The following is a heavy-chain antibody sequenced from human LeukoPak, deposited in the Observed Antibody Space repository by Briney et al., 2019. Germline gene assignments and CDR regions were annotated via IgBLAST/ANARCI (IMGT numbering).Heavy chain of an antibody. J-gene: IGHJ3*02. CDR1: GYTFTGYY. V-gene: IGHV1-2*02. D-gene: IGHD4-17*01. Sequence: ASVKVSCKASGYTFTGYYMHWVRQAPGQGLEWMGWINPNRGGTNYAQKFQGRVTMTRDTSISTAYMEVRRLRSDDTDVYYCAKDRSDGDYVDAFDIWGQGTMVTVSS. CDR3: AKDRSDGDYVDAFDI. CDR2: INPNRGGT.